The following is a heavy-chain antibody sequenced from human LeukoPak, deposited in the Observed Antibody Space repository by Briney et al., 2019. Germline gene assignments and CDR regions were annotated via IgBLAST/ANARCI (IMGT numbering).Heavy chain of an antibody. V-gene: IGHV4-59*08. CDR2: INYNGNT. Sequence: SSETLSLTCTVYGGSISNYYWSWFRHPPGKGLEWIGYINYNGNTDYNPSLRNRLTMSVNTPKNHFSLRLSSVTAADTAVYFCGRHFETCSGAYCLLDYFDYWGQGILVTVSS. CDR3: GRHFETCSGAYCLLDYFDY. CDR1: GGSISNYY. J-gene: IGHJ4*02. D-gene: IGHD2-15*01.